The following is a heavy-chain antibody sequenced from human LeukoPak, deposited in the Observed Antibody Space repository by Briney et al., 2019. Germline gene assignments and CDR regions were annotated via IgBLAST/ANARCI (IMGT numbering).Heavy chain of an antibody. J-gene: IGHJ3*02. CDR1: GFTFSSYA. CDR3: AKDRGTSLCDAFDI. V-gene: IGHV3-23*01. Sequence: GGCLRLSCAASGFTFSSYAMSWVRQAPGKGLESVSIISGSGGSTYYADSVKGRFTISRDNSKNTLYLQMNSLRAEDTAIYYCAKDRGTSLCDAFDIWGQGTMVTVSS. CDR2: ISGSGGST. D-gene: IGHD6-25*01.